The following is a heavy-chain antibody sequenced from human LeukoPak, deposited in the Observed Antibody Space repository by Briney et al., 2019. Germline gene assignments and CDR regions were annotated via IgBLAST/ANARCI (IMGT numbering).Heavy chain of an antibody. J-gene: IGHJ4*02. CDR3: TRVPYCSGGTCYVYFDY. Sequence: GGSLRLSCAASGFTFDDYAMHWVRQAPGKGLEWVSGISWNSGTIGYADSVKGRFTISRDNAKNSLYLQMNSLRAEDTALYYCTRVPYCSGGTCYVYFDYWGQGTLVTVSS. CDR2: ISWNSGTI. D-gene: IGHD2-15*01. CDR1: GFTFDDYA. V-gene: IGHV3-9*01.